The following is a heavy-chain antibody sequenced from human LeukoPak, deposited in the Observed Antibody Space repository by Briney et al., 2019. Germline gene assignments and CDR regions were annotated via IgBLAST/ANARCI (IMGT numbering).Heavy chain of an antibody. CDR3: AGSGYTDDYFDY. Sequence: GVSLRLSCAASGFTFSSYWMSWVRQAPGKGLEWVANIKQDGSEKYYVDSVKGRFTISRDNAKNSLYLQMNSLRAEDTAVYYCAGSGYTDDYFDYWGQGTLVTVSS. CDR1: GFTFSSYW. V-gene: IGHV3-7*01. J-gene: IGHJ4*02. D-gene: IGHD3-22*01. CDR2: IKQDGSEK.